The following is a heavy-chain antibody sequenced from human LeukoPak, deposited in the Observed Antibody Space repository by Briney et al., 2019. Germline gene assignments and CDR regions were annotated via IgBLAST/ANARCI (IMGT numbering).Heavy chain of an antibody. CDR1: GFTFSSYA. D-gene: IGHD3-22*01. CDR3: ARSNYYDSRSWGFDI. J-gene: IGHJ3*02. CDR2: ISYDGTNK. Sequence: GRSLRLSCAASGFTFSSYAMHWVRQAPGKGLEWVTIISYDGTNKYYADSVKGRFTISRDNSKNTLFLQMNSLRAEDTAVYYCARSNYYDSRSWGFDIWGQGTMVTVSS. V-gene: IGHV3-30*04.